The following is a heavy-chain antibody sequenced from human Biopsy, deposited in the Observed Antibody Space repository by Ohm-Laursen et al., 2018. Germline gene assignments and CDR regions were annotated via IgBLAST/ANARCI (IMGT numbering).Heavy chain of an antibody. J-gene: IGHJ4*02. V-gene: IGHV1-18*04. CDR1: GYTFTTYG. D-gene: IGHD3-10*01. CDR3: ARDPRYGYGSYFDY. CDR2: IRTDNGAT. Sequence: ASVKVSCKASGYTFTTYGISWVRQAPGQGLEWMGWIRTDNGATDYAQNLQGRVTMTTDTSISTAYMELSRLRSDDTAVYYCARDPRYGYGSYFDYWGQGTLVAVSS.